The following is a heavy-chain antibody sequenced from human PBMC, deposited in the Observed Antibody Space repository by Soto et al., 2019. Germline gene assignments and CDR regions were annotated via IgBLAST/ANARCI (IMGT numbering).Heavy chain of an antibody. CDR2: INAGNGNT. CDR1: GYTFTSYA. J-gene: IGHJ6*02. D-gene: IGHD3-9*01. CDR3: ASPGGYYDILTGSRDYYYYYGMDV. Sequence: ASVKVSCKASGYTFTSYAMHWVRQAPGQRLEWMGWINAGNGNTEYSQKFQGRVTITRDTSASTAYMELSSLRSEDTAVYYCASPGGYYDILTGSRDYYYYYGMDVWGQGTTVTVSS. V-gene: IGHV1-3*01.